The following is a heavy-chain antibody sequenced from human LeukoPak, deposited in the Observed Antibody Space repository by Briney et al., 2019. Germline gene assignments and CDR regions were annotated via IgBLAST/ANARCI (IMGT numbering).Heavy chain of an antibody. CDR1: GYTFTSYG. CDR2: ISAYNGNT. D-gene: IGHD6-13*01. J-gene: IGHJ4*02. CDR3: AREWDTAAAGTDFDY. Sequence: ASVKASCKASGYTFTSYGISWVRQAPGQGLEWMGWISAYNGNTNYAQKLQGRVTMTTDTSTSTAYMELRSLRSDDTAVYYCAREWDTAAAGTDFDYWGQGTLVTVSS. V-gene: IGHV1-18*01.